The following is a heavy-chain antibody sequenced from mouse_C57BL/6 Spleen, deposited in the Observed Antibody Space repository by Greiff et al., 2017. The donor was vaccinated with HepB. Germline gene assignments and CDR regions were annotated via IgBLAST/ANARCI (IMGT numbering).Heavy chain of an antibody. V-gene: IGHV14-1*01. Sequence: EVQLQQSGAELVRPGASVKFSCTASGFNIKDYYMHWVKQRPEQGLEWIGRIDPEDGDTEYAPKFQGKVTMTADTTSNTAYLQLSSLTSEDTAVYYCTGDYYVISPFDYWGQGTTLTVSS. CDR3: TGDYYVISPFDY. CDR2: IDPEDGDT. CDR1: GFNIKDYY. J-gene: IGHJ2*01. D-gene: IGHD1-1*01.